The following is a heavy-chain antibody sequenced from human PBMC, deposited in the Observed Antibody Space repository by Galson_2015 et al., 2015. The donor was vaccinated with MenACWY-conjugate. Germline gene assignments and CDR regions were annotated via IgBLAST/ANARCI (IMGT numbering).Heavy chain of an antibody. D-gene: IGHD1-26*01. J-gene: IGHJ4*02. Sequence: SLRLSCAASGFIFNTYWMHWVRQAPGKGLVWVSRINPGGSSTTYADSVKDRFTISRDNAKNTLYLQMNSLRPEDTAVFYCAKMRGASLYFDSWGQGTLVTVSS. CDR2: INPGGSST. V-gene: IGHV3-74*01. CDR3: AKMRGASLYFDS. CDR1: GFIFNTYW.